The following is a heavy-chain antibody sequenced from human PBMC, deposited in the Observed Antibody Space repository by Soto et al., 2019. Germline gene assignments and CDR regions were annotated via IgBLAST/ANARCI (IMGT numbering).Heavy chain of an antibody. J-gene: IGHJ3*02. V-gene: IGHV4-59*01. CDR2: IYYSGST. Sequence: QVQLQESGPGLVKPSETLSLTCTVSGGSISSYYWSWIRQPPGKGLEWIGYIYYSGSTNYNPSLKSRVTISVDTSKNQFSRKLSSVTAADTAVYYCAREGRGGAFDIWGQGTMVTVSS. D-gene: IGHD3-16*01. CDR3: AREGRGGAFDI. CDR1: GGSISSYY.